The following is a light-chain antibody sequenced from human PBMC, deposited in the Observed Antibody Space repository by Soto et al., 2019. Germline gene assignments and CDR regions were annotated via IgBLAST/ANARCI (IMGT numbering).Light chain of an antibody. V-gene: IGKV1-39*01. CDR2: EAS. CDR1: QSISSW. CDR3: QQSYTTPAIT. Sequence: DIQMTQSPYTLSASVGDRVSITCRASQSISSWLAWYQQKPGKAPKLLIYEASSLQSGVPSRISGSGSGTDFTLTISSLQTEAFAPYYSQQSYTTPAITFAQGTRLEIK. J-gene: IGKJ5*01.